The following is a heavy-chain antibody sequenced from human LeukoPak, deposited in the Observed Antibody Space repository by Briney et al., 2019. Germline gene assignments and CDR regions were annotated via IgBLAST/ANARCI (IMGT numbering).Heavy chain of an antibody. J-gene: IGHJ3*02. CDR3: ASPRALGYCSSTSCSGAFDI. CDR2: INHSGST. D-gene: IGHD2-2*01. CDR1: GGSFSGYY. Sequence: SETLSPTCAVYGGSFSGYYWSWIRQPPGKGLEWIGEINHSGSTNYNPSLKSRVTISVDTSKNQFSLRLSSVTAADTAVYYCASPRALGYCSSTSCSGAFDIWGQGTMVTVSS. V-gene: IGHV4-34*01.